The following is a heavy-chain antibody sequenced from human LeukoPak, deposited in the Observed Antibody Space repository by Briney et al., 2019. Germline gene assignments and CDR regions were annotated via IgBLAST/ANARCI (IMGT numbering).Heavy chain of an antibody. J-gene: IGHJ4*02. D-gene: IGHD2-2*01. V-gene: IGHV3-11*01. CDR1: GFTFSDYY. CDR2: ISSSGSTI. CDR3: ARDYTGYCSSTSCSRGLR. Sequence: GGSLRLPCAASGFTFSDYYMSWIRQAPGKGLEWVSYISSSGSTIYYADSVKGRFTISRDNAKNSLYLQMNSLRAEDTAVYYCARDYTGYCSSTSCSRGLRWGQGTLVTVSS.